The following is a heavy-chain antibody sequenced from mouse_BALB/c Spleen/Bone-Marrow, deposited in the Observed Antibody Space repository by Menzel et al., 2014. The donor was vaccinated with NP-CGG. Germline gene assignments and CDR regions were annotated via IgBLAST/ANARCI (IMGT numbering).Heavy chain of an antibody. CDR2: INPGSSTI. D-gene: IGHD1-2*01. V-gene: IGHV4-2*02. CDR3: ARLGYYGYHDY. J-gene: IGHJ2*01. Sequence: EVQLQESGGGLVQPGGSLILACVASGFDFGRYWMSWARQAPGKGLEWIGEINPGSSTINYSPSLKDKFIISRDNAKKPLYLQMSIVRSEDTALYYCARLGYYGYHDYLVQGSTITVSS. CDR1: GFDFGRYW.